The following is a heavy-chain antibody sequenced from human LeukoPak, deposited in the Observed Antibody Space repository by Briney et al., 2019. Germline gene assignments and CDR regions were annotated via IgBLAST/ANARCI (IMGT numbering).Heavy chain of an antibody. CDR2: IVVGSGNT. CDR1: GFTFTSSA. V-gene: IGHV1-58*02. J-gene: IGHJ4*02. D-gene: IGHD2-15*01. Sequence: ASVKVSCKASGFTFTSSAMQWVRQARGQRLEWIGWIVVGSGNTNYAQKFQERVTITRDMSTSRAYMELSSLRSEDTAVYYCAARYCSGGSCLIDYWGQGTLVTVSS. CDR3: AARYCSGGSCLIDY.